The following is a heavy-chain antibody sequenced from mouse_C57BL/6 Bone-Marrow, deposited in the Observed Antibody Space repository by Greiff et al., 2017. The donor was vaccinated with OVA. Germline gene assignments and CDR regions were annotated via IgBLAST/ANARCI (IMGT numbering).Heavy chain of an antibody. V-gene: IGHV5-12*01. CDR1: GFTFSDYY. D-gene: IGHD1-1*01. CDR3: ARRGNYYGSSYWYFDV. J-gene: IGHJ1*03. CDR2: ISNGGGST. Sequence: EVKLMESGGGLVQPGGSLKLSCAASGFTFSDYYMYWVRQTPEKRLEWVAYISNGGGSTYYPDTVKGRFTISRDNAKNTLYLQMSRLKSEDTAMYYCARRGNYYGSSYWYFDVWGTGTTVTVSS.